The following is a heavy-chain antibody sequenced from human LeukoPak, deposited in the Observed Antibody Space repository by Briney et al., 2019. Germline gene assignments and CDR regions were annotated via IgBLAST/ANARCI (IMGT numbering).Heavy chain of an antibody. V-gene: IGHV1-69*01. CDR3: SGGGVTDSDWFDP. D-gene: IGHD4-23*01. Sequence: ASVKVSCKASGGTFSSQPISWVRQAPGQGLEWMGEINHILSTEDYAQKFQGRFTITGDESTTSAYLELSSLRSDDTAVYYCSGGGVTDSDWFDPWGQGTLVTVSS. CDR2: INHILSTE. CDR1: GGTFSSQP. J-gene: IGHJ5*02.